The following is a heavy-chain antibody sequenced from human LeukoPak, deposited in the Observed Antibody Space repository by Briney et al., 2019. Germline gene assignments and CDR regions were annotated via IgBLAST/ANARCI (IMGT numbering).Heavy chain of an antibody. CDR2: INPNSGGT. J-gene: IGHJ4*02. CDR1: GYTFTGYY. V-gene: IGHV1-2*02. CDR3: VTGDSSGYFFDY. Sequence: ASVKVSCKASGYTFTGYYMHWVRQAPGQGLEWMGWINPNSGGTNYAQKFQGRVTMTRDTSTSTVYMELSSLRSEDTAVYYCVTGDSSGYFFDYWGQGTLVTVSS. D-gene: IGHD3-22*01.